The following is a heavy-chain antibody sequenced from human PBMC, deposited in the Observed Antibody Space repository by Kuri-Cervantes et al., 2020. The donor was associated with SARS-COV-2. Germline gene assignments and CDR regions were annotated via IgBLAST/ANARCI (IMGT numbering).Heavy chain of an antibody. D-gene: IGHD3-3*01. J-gene: IGHJ6*02. Sequence: SETLSPTCTVPGGPISSFYWSWIRQPPGKGLEWFGYIYYSVSTNYNHSLKSRVTISGDTSKNQFSMKMRSVTAADTAVYYCARHGFDFWSCHARTYYYYYGMDVWGQGTTVTVSS. CDR3: ARHGFDFWSCHARTYYYYYGMDV. V-gene: IGHV4-59*08. CDR2: IYYSVST. CDR1: GGPISSFY.